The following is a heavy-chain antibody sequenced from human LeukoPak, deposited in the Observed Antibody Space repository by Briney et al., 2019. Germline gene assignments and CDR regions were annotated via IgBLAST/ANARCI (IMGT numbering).Heavy chain of an antibody. Sequence: PGGYLRRSCAASGFTSSSYSMNWVRQAPGKGLEWVSSISSSSSYIYYADSVKGRFTISRDNAKNSLYLQMNSLRAEDTAVYYCARGALDYWGQGTLVTVSS. J-gene: IGHJ4*02. CDR3: ARGALDY. CDR2: ISSSSSYI. CDR1: GFTSSSYS. V-gene: IGHV3-21*01.